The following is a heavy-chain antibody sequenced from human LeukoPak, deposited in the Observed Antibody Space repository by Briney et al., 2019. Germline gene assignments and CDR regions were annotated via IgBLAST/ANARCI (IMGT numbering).Heavy chain of an antibody. J-gene: IGHJ4*02. CDR3: ARKGSSGLTFDY. D-gene: IGHD6-19*01. CDR2: LNPNSGGT. V-gene: IGHV1-2*06. CDR1: GYAFTGFY. Sequence: ASVKVSCKASGYAFTGFYIHWVRQAPGQGLEWMGRLNPNSGGTIHAQKFQGRVTITRDTSTDTAYMELSSLRSDDTAVYYCARKGSSGLTFDYWGQGTLVTVSS.